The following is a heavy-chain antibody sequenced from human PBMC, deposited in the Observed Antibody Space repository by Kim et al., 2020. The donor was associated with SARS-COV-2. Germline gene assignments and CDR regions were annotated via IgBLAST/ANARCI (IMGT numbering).Heavy chain of an antibody. J-gene: IGHJ6*02. Sequence: GGSLRLSCAASGFSFSNSAMSWVRLSPGRGLEWVSGICAGSGSSFYADSVKGRFTISRDNSKNMVYLQMNSLRAEDTAVYHCVKTRDADSGGYCHYFFGMDVWGLGTTVTVSS. V-gene: IGHV3-23*01. D-gene: IGHD3-10*01. CDR2: ICAGSGSS. CDR3: VKTRDADSGGYCHYFFGMDV. CDR1: GFSFSNSA.